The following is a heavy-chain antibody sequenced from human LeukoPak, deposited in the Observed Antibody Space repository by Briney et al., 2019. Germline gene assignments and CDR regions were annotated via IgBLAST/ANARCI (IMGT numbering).Heavy chain of an antibody. CDR1: VFSFSLYW. CDR2: IKQGGSET. V-gene: IGHV3-7*01. D-gene: IGHD6-13*01. J-gene: IGHJ6*02. CDR3: ARDRNDPWYSSNWHYGMDV. Sequence: GGSLRLSCAASVFSFSLYWMSCGRQAPGRGLEWVANIKQGGSETYYVDSVTGRFTISRDNAKNSLYLQMSSLRAEDTAVYYSARDRNDPWYSSNWHYGMDVCGERTTVTVSS.